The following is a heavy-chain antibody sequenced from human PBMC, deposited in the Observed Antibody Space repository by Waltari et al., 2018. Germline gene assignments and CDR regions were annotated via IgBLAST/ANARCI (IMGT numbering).Heavy chain of an antibody. CDR3: ARLSSSSWWFDP. V-gene: IGHV4-38-2*01. D-gene: IGHD6-6*01. J-gene: IGHJ5*02. Sequence: QVQLQESGPGLVKPSETLSLTCAVSGYSISSGYYWGWIRQPPGKGLEWIGSIYHSGSTYYNPSLKSRVTISVDTSKNQFSLKLSSVTAADTAVYYCARLSSSSWWFDPWGQGTLVTVSS. CDR1: GYSISSGYY. CDR2: IYHSGST.